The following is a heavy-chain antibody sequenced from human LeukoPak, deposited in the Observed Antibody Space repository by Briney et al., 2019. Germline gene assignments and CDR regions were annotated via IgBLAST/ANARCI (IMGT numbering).Heavy chain of an antibody. CDR3: ASYGDYELAFDY. Sequence: SETLSLTCTVSGGSIGSFYWSWIRQPPGKGLEWIGYIYYSGSTNYNPSLKSRVTISVDTSKNQFSLKLSSVTAADTAVYYCASYGDYELAFDYWGQGTLVTVSS. CDR1: GGSIGSFY. V-gene: IGHV4-59*01. J-gene: IGHJ4*02. D-gene: IGHD4-17*01. CDR2: IYYSGST.